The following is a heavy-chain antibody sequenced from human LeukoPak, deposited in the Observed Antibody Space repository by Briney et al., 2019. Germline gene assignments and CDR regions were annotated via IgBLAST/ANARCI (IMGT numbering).Heavy chain of an antibody. V-gene: IGHV1-69*05. Sequence: GASVKVSFKASGGTFSSYASSWVRQAPGQGLEWMGRIIPIFGTANYAQKFQGRVTISKDESTSTAYMELSSLRSEDTAVYYCAGQGLEPRYSSGWDWGQGTLVTVSS. CDR3: AGQGLEPRYSSGWD. D-gene: IGHD6-19*01. CDR1: GGTFSSYA. J-gene: IGHJ4*02. CDR2: IIPIFGTA.